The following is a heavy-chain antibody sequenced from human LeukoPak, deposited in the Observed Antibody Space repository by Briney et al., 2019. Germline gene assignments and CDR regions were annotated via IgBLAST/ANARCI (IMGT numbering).Heavy chain of an antibody. CDR3: ASESGLTGYSSSQGGY. D-gene: IGHD6-13*01. J-gene: IGHJ4*02. Sequence: GGSLRLSCAASGFTFSSYGMHWVRQAPGKGLEWVAVISYDGSNKYYADSVKGRFTISRDNSKNTLYLQMNSLRAEDTAVYYCASESGLTGYSSSQGGYWGQGTLVTVSS. CDR2: ISYDGSNK. CDR1: GFTFSSYG. V-gene: IGHV3-30*03.